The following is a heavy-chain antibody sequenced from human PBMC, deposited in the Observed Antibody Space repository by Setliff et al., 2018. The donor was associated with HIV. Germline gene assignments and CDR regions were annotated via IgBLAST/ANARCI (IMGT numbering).Heavy chain of an antibody. J-gene: IGHJ2*01. D-gene: IGHD3-9*01. CDR1: GGSISSNTYY. CDR3: ARQGAGIQVRYFDWPWDPWTLDFDI. Sequence: LSLTCAVSGGSISSNTYYWGWIRQPPGKGLEWIGSIYYSGSTYYNPSLKSRVTISVDASKNQFSLKLSSVTAADTAVYYCARQGAGIQVRYFDWPWDPWTLDFDIWGRGTLVTVSS. V-gene: IGHV4-39*01. CDR2: IYYSGST.